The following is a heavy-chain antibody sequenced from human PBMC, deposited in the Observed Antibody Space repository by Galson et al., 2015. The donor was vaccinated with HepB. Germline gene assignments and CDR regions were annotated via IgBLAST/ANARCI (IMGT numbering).Heavy chain of an antibody. CDR3: ARKVYSNYHDACDF. D-gene: IGHD4-11*01. CDR1: GGSISSSSYY. V-gene: IGHV4-39*07. J-gene: IGHJ3*01. CDR2: IYYSGST. Sequence: LSLTCTVSGGSISSSSYYWGWIRQPPGKGLEWIGSIYYSGSTYYNPSLKSRVTISVDTSKNQFSLNLSSVTAADTAVYYCARKVYSNYHDACDFWGQGTMVTVSS.